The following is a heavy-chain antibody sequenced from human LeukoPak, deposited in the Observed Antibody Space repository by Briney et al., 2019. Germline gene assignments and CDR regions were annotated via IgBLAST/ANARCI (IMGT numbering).Heavy chain of an antibody. CDR2: ISTYNGNI. D-gene: IGHD1-1*01. Sequence: ASVKVSCKSSGYTSSSYGISWMRQAPGQGLEWMGWISTYNGNINYAQKFQGRVTVTTDTSTSTAYMELRTLTSDDTAVYYCARDGPGSIGTTARFDPWGQGTLVTVSS. CDR3: ARDGPGSIGTTARFDP. J-gene: IGHJ5*02. CDR1: GYTSSSYG. V-gene: IGHV1-18*01.